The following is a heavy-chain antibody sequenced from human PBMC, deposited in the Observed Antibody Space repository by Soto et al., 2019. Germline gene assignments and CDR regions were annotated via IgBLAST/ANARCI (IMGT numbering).Heavy chain of an antibody. Sequence: SETLSLTCTVSGGSISSYYWSWIRQPAGKGLEWIGRIYTSGSTNYNPSLKSRVTMSVDTSKNQFSLKLSSVTAADTAVYYCARGIVATRPYYYYGMDVWGQGTTVTVS. CDR2: IYTSGST. D-gene: IGHD5-12*01. J-gene: IGHJ6*02. V-gene: IGHV4-4*07. CDR3: ARGIVATRPYYYYGMDV. CDR1: GGSISSYY.